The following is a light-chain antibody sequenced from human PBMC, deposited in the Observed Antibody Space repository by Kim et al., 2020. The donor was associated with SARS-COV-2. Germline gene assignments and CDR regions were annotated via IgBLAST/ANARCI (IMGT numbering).Light chain of an antibody. J-gene: IGKJ4*01. CDR2: QVS. V-gene: IGKV3-20*01. Sequence: PGERAALCWTASQTVAKNCVGGVQEKPGQAPRLLLHQVSSRAAGTPDRFSGSGSGTDFTLTISRLESEDSAVYFCQQYATSPLTFGGGTKVDIK. CDR3: QQYATSPLT. CDR1: QTVAKNC.